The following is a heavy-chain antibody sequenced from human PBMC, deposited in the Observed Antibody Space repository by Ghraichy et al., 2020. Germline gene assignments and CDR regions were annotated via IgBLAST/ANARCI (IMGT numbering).Heavy chain of an antibody. V-gene: IGHV4-59*08. CDR2: ISHTGNT. J-gene: IGHJ6*02. Sequence: SETLALTCTVSGGSMRSQFWSWIRQPPGKGLEWIGYISHTGNTNYSPSLGGRATISLDTSKNQLSLRLTSVNAEDTAIYYCARRGRGYSLYYYGLDVWGPGTTVTVSS. D-gene: IGHD5-18*01. CDR3: ARRGRGYSLYYYGLDV. CDR1: GGSMRSQF.